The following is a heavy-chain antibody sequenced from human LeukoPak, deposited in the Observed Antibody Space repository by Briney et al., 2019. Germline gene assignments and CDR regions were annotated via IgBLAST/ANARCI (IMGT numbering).Heavy chain of an antibody. Sequence: PGRSLRLSCAASGFTFSSYGMHWVRQAPGKGLEWVAVISYDGSNKYYADSVKGRFTISRDNSKNTLYLQMNSLGAEDTAVYYCAKDLTYYYGMDVWGQGTTVTVSS. CDR1: GFTFSSYG. V-gene: IGHV3-30*18. CDR3: AKDLTYYYGMDV. CDR2: ISYDGSNK. J-gene: IGHJ6*02.